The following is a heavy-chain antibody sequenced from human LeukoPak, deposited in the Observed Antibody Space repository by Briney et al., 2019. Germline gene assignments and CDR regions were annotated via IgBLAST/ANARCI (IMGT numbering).Heavy chain of an antibody. J-gene: IGHJ6*03. CDR2: IRYDGSSK. D-gene: IGHD6-19*01. V-gene: IGHV3-30*02. Sequence: GGSLRLSCAASGFTFSSYGMHWVRQAPGKGLEWVAFIRYDGSSKYYADSVKGRFTISRDNSKNTLYLQMNSLRAEDTAVYYCANAVAGTLMDVWGKGTTVTVSS. CDR3: ANAVAGTLMDV. CDR1: GFTFSSYG.